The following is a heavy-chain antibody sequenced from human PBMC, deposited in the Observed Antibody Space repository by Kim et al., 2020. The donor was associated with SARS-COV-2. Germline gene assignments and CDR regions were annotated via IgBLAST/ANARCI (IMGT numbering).Heavy chain of an antibody. V-gene: IGHV3-13*01. CDR2: IGYAGDT. Sequence: GGSLRLSCAASGFTFSSYDMHWVRQAPGKGLEWVSAIGYAGDTYYPGSVKGRCTISRENAKNSLYLQMNSLRAGDTAVYYCARDDDPAGTGAFDIWGQGTMVTVSS. CDR3: ARDDDPAGTGAFDI. CDR1: GFTFSSYD. D-gene: IGHD6-13*01. J-gene: IGHJ3*02.